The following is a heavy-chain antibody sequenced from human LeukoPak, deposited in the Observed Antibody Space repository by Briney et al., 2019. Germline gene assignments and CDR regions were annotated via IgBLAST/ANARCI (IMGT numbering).Heavy chain of an antibody. CDR1: GYSFTSYW. CDR3: ARLRNYYGSGSSNGVCYFDY. J-gene: IGHJ4*02. D-gene: IGHD3-10*01. CDR2: IYPGDSDT. V-gene: IGHV5-51*01. Sequence: GESLKISCKGSGYSFTSYWIGWVRQMPGKGLEWMGIIYPGDSDTRYSPSFQGQVTISADKSISTAYLQWSSLKASDTAMYYCARLRNYYGSGSSNGVCYFDYWGQGTLVTVSS.